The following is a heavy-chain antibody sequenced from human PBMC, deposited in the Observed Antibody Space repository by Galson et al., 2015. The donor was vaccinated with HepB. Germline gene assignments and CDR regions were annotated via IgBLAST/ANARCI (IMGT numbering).Heavy chain of an antibody. CDR1: GFTFGDYA. CDR2: IRSKAYGGTT. J-gene: IGHJ4*02. CDR3: TRDVVGATYYFDY. V-gene: IGHV3-49*04. D-gene: IGHD1-26*01. Sequence: SLRLSCAASGFTFGDYAMSWVRQAPGKGLEWVGFIRSKAYGGTTEYAASVKGRFTISRDDSKSIAYLQMNSLKTEDTAVYYCTRDVVGATYYFDYWGQGTLV.